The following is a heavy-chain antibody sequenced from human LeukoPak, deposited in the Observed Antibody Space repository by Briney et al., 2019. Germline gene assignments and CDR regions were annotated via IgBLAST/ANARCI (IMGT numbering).Heavy chain of an antibody. CDR1: GFTFSGYA. D-gene: IGHD5-18*01. V-gene: IGHV3-23*01. CDR2: ISGRGGST. CDR3: AKAPPDSYYYYYGTDV. J-gene: IGHJ6*02. Sequence: GGSLRLSCAASGFTFSGYAMTWVRQAPGKGLEWVSAISGRGGSTYYADSVKGRFTISRDNSKNTLYLQMNSLRAEDTAVYYCAKAPPDSYYYYYGTDVWGQGTTVTVSS.